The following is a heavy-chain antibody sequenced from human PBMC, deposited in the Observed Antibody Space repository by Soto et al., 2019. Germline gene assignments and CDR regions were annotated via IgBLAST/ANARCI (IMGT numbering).Heavy chain of an antibody. J-gene: IGHJ4*02. CDR1: GFTFSSYS. CDR2: ISSSSSTI. D-gene: IGHD3-16*01. Sequence: GGSLRLSCAASGFTFSSYSMNWVRQAPGKGLEWVSYISSSSSTIYYADSVKGRFTISRDNAKNSLYLQMNSLRAEDTAVYYCARGARVLLGAVDYWGQGTLVTVSS. V-gene: IGHV3-48*01. CDR3: ARGARVLLGAVDY.